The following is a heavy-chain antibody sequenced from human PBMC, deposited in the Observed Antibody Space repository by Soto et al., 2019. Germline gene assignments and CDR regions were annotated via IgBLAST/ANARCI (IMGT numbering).Heavy chain of an antibody. D-gene: IGHD3-10*01. J-gene: IGHJ4*02. Sequence: QITLKESGPPLVKLTQTLTLTCSFSGFSLSTTGVGVGWIRQSPGKALEWLAIIYWDNDKRYSPSLKSRVTITKDTSKNQVVLTVTNMDPVDTGTYYCARSLWFGELHWGQGALVTVSS. CDR3: ARSLWFGELH. CDR1: GFSLSTTGVG. V-gene: IGHV2-5*02. CDR2: IYWDNDK.